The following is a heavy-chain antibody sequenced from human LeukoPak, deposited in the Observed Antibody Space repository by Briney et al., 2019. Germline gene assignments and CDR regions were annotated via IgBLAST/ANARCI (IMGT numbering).Heavy chain of an antibody. Sequence: SETLSLTCAVYGASFSGFHWSWIRQPPGKGLEWIGKIDHSGRTNYNPSLKSRVTMSVDTSKDQFSLKLASVTAADTAMYYCARGEYYDTSGDRKNWFGPWGQGTLVTVSP. CDR2: IDHSGRT. D-gene: IGHD3-22*01. CDR1: GASFSGFH. V-gene: IGHV4-34*01. J-gene: IGHJ5*02. CDR3: ARGEYYDTSGDRKNWFGP.